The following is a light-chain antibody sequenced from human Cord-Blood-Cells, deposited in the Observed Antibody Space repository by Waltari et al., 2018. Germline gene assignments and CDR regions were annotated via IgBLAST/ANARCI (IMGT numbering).Light chain of an antibody. Sequence: QSALTQPASVSGSPGQSITIPCTGTSSEFGSYNLFSWYQQHPGKAPKLMIYEGSKRPSGVSNRFSGSKSGNTASLTISGLQAEDEADYYCCSYAGSSTFEVFGGGTKLTVL. V-gene: IGLV2-23*03. CDR3: CSYAGSSTFEV. J-gene: IGLJ3*02. CDR1: SSEFGSYNL. CDR2: EGS.